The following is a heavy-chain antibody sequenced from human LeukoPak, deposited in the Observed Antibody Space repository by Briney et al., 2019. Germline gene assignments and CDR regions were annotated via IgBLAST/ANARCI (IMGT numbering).Heavy chain of an antibody. Sequence: SETLSLTCAVYGRSFSGYYWSWNRHPPGKGLEWLGDINHSGSTNYNPSLKSRVTISVDTSKNQFSLKLSSVTAADTAVYYCARGLIVVVTALEAFDIWGQGTMVTVSS. CDR2: INHSGST. CDR3: ARGLIVVVTALEAFDI. J-gene: IGHJ3*02. V-gene: IGHV4-34*01. D-gene: IGHD2-21*02. CDR1: GRSFSGYY.